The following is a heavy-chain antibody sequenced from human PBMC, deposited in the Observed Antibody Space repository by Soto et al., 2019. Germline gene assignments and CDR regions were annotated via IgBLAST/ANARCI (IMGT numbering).Heavy chain of an antibody. CDR2: TSYDGSNN. J-gene: IGHJ4*02. Sequence: QVQLVESGGGVVQPGTSLRLSCVGSGFTFRSYVIHWVRQAPGKGLEWVALTSYDGSNNFYGDSVKGRITISRHNSRNTVELQMDSLTIEDTALYYCARRGTTGGLDVWGQRTLISVST. CDR1: GFTFRSYV. CDR3: ARRGTTGGLDV. V-gene: IGHV3-33*05. D-gene: IGHD3-16*01.